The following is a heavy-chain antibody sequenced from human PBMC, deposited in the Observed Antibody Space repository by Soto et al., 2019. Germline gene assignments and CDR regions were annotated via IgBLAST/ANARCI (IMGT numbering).Heavy chain of an antibody. J-gene: IGHJ4*02. D-gene: IGHD6-19*01. CDR3: ARNENISDWSYFDS. CDR1: GFTFSGYS. CDR2: MSTTGITI. V-gene: IGHV3-48*02. Sequence: EVQLVESGGGLVQPGGSLRLSWATSGFTFSGYSVNWVRQAPGKGLEWISYMSTTGITIYYADSVKGRFTISRDNAKNSLYLQMNSLRDDDTAVYYCARNENISDWSYFDSWGQGTLVTVSS.